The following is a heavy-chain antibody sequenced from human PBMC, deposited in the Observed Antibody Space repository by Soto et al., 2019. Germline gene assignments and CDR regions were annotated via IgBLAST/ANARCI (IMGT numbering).Heavy chain of an antibody. D-gene: IGHD4-17*01. CDR3: ARDEYGAFDY. CDR1: GFTFSTYW. J-gene: IGHJ4*02. Sequence: GGSLRLSCAAPGFTFSTYWMHWVRQAPGKGLVWVSRINSAGSSTVHADSVKGRFTISRDNAKNTLYLQMNNLRVEDTAVYYCARDEYGAFDYWGPGTLVTVSS. CDR2: INSAGSST. V-gene: IGHV3-74*01.